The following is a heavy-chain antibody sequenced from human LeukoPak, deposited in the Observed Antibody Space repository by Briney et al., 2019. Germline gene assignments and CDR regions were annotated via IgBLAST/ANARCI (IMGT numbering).Heavy chain of an antibody. CDR1: GYTFTDYY. Sequence: GASVKVSCKASGYTFTDYYIHWVRQAPGHGLEWMGWISAYNGNTNYAQKLQGRVTMTTDTSTSTAYMELRSLRSDDTAVYYCARVDGSCSGGSCPSGNWFDPWGQGTLVTVSS. V-gene: IGHV1-18*04. D-gene: IGHD2-15*01. CDR2: ISAYNGNT. CDR3: ARVDGSCSGGSCPSGNWFDP. J-gene: IGHJ5*02.